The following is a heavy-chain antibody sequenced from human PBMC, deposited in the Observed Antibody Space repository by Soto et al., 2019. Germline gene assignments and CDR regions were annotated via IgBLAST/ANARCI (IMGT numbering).Heavy chain of an antibody. CDR2: ITGSGGTT. Sequence: GGSLRLSCAASGFTFSSYAMSWVRQAPGKGLEWVSSITGSGGTTFYADSVKGRLTISRDNSKNTLYVQMDILRAEDTAVYYYAKDFSPIMGCLDVWGPGTTVTVSS. CDR1: GFTFSSYA. CDR3: AKDFSPIMGCLDV. D-gene: IGHD3-16*01. J-gene: IGHJ6*02. V-gene: IGHV3-23*01.